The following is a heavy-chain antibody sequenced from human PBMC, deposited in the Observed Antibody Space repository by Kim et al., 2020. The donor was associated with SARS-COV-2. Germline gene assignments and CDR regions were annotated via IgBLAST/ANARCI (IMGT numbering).Heavy chain of an antibody. D-gene: IGHD3-3*01. CDR3: ARSGGVFDFRSAYY. J-gene: IGHJ6*01. V-gene: IGHV3-30*03. CDR1: GFTFNNFS. Sequence: GGSLRLSCAASGFTFNNFSMRWVRQTPGKGLEWLASITYEGSKKYYADSLKGRFTISRDSSKSTLYLQMNSLRAEDTALYYCARSGGVFDFRSAYY. CDR2: ITYEGSKK.